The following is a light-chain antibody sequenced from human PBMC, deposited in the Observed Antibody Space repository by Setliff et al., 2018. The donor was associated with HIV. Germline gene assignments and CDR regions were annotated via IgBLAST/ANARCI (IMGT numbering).Light chain of an antibody. CDR2: YDS. V-gene: IGLV3-21*04. CDR1: NIGSES. Sequence: ELTQPPSVSVAPGKTARITCGGNNIGSESVHWYQQKPGQAPVLVIYYDSDRPSGIPERFSGSKSGNTATLTISRVEAGDEADYYCQVWHSSSDHPYVFGTGTRSPS. J-gene: IGLJ1*01. CDR3: QVWHSSSDHPYV.